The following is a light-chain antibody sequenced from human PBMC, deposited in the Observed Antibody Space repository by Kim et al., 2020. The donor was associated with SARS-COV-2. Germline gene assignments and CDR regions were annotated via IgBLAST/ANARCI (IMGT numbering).Light chain of an antibody. CDR3: QSYDSSLSVV. J-gene: IGLJ2*01. V-gene: IGLV1-40*01. CDR1: STNIVAGYD. CDR2: GNG. Sequence: GQESTTSCYRGSTNIVAGYDVHWYQQHPGRAPKLLSYGNGNRPSGGPARCSGAKSGTSASLAITGVQAEDEADYYCQSYDSSLSVVFGGGTQLTVL.